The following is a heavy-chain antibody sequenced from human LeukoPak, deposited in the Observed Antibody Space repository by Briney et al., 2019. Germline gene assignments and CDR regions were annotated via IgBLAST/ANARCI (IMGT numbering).Heavy chain of an antibody. Sequence: GGSLRLSCAASGFTFSDYYMSWLRQAPGKGLEWVSYISSSSSYTNYADSVKGRFTISKDNAKNSLYLQMNSMRAEDTAVYYCARQNSSSWYHYYYYYYGMDVWGKGTTVTVSS. CDR2: ISSSSSYT. CDR1: GFTFSDYY. CDR3: ARQNSSSWYHYYYYYYGMDV. D-gene: IGHD6-13*01. J-gene: IGHJ6*04. V-gene: IGHV3-11*06.